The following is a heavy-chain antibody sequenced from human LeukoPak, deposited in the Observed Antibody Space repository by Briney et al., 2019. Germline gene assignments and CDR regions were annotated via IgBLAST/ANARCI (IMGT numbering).Heavy chain of an antibody. CDR3: ARHEYSGSYYGLSWFDP. CDR2: IYYSGST. Sequence: SETLSPTCTVSGGSISSSGYYWGWIRQPPGKGLEWIASIYYSGSTYYNPSLKSRVTISVDTSKNQLSLKLSSLTAADTAVYYCARHEYSGSYYGLSWFDPWGQGTLVTVSS. CDR1: GGSISSSGYY. D-gene: IGHD1-26*01. J-gene: IGHJ5*02. V-gene: IGHV4-39*01.